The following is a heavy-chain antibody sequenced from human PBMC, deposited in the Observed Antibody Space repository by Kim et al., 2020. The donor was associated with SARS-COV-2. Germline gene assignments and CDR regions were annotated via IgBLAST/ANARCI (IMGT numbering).Heavy chain of an antibody. CDR2: INHSGTT. CDR1: SESFSGYY. Sequence: SETLSLTCAVYSESFSGYYWSWIRQPPGKGLEWIGEINHSGTTNYNPSLKSRVTISIDTSKNQISLKLRSVTAADTAVYYCARKGDFFDYWGQGTLVTVSS. J-gene: IGHJ4*02. V-gene: IGHV4-34*01. CDR3: ARKGDFFDY.